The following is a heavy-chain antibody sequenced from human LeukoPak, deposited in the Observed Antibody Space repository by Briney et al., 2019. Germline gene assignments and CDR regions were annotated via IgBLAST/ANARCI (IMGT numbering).Heavy chain of an antibody. V-gene: IGHV3-53*01. CDR2: IYSGGST. Sequence: GGSLRLSCADSGFAVSGNHMSWVRQAPGKGLEWVSVIYSGGSTYHADSVKGRFTISRDNSKNTLYLQMNSLRAEDTAVYYCARDPGYRYGRDYYYYVMDVWGQRTMVTVSS. J-gene: IGHJ6*02. CDR3: ARDPGYRYGRDYYYYVMDV. CDR1: GFAVSGNH. D-gene: IGHD5-18*01.